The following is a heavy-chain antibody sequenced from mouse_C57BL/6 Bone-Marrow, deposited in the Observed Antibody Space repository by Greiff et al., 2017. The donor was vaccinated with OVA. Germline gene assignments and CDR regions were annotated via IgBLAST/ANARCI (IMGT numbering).Heavy chain of an antibody. V-gene: IGHV5-4*01. D-gene: IGHD4-1*01. CDR1: GFTFSSYA. Sequence: EVQGVESGGGLVKPGGSLKLSCAASGFTFSSYAMSWVRQTPEKRLEWVATISDGGSYTYYPDNVKGRFTISRDNAKNNLYLQMSHLKSEDTAMYYCARAPNWEGGYLDYWGQGTTLTVSS. CDR2: ISDGGSYT. CDR3: ARAPNWEGGYLDY. J-gene: IGHJ2*01.